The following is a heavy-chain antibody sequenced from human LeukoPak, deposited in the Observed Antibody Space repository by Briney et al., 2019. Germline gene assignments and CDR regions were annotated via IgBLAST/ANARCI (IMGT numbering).Heavy chain of an antibody. CDR2: ISAYNGNR. J-gene: IGHJ6*03. V-gene: IGHV1-18*01. CDR3: ARDRWGLNYYHYMDV. CDR1: GYTFTSYA. D-gene: IGHD2-21*02. Sequence: ASVKVSCKASGYTFTSYAMNWVRQAPGQGLEWMGWISAYNGNRKYEQKLQGRVTMTTDTSTSTAYMELRSLRADDTAVYYCARDRWGLNYYHYMDVWGKGTTVTVSS.